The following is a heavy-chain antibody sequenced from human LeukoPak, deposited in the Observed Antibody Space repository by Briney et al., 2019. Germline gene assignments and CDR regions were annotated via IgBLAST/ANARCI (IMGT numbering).Heavy chain of an antibody. CDR3: ARTIPERVYYYYMDV. Sequence: PSETLSLTCTVSGGSISSSSYYWGWIRQPPGKGLEWIGSIYYSGSTYYNPSLKSRVTISVDTSKNQFSLKLSSVTAADTAVYYCARTIPERVYYYYMDVWGKGTTVTISS. CDR1: GGSISSSSYY. CDR2: IYYSGST. D-gene: IGHD1-1*01. V-gene: IGHV4-39*01. J-gene: IGHJ6*03.